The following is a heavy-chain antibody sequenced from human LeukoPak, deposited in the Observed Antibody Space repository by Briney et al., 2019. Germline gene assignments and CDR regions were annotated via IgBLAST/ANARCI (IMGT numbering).Heavy chain of an antibody. Sequence: SGGSPRLSCAASGFTFSSYGMHWVRQAPGKGLEWVAVISYDGSNKYYADSVKVRFTISRDNSKNTLYLQMNSLRAEDTAVYYCAKDRELLWFGESRGYFDYWGQGTLVTVSS. CDR3: AKDRELLWFGESRGYFDY. D-gene: IGHD3-10*01. J-gene: IGHJ4*02. V-gene: IGHV3-30*18. CDR1: GFTFSSYG. CDR2: ISYDGSNK.